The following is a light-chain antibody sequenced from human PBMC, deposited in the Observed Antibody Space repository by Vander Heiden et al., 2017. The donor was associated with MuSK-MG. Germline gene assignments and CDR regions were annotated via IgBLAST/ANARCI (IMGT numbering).Light chain of an antibody. CDR3: SSYAGSSTFVV. J-gene: IGLJ2*01. Sequence: HSALTQPRSVSGSPVQSVAISCTGTSSDVGGFKYFSWYQQHPGKAPKLMIYDVTKRPSGVPDRFSASKSGNTASLTISGLQAEDEADYYCSSYAGSSTFVVFGGGTRLTVL. V-gene: IGLV2-11*01. CDR1: SSDVGGFKY. CDR2: DVT.